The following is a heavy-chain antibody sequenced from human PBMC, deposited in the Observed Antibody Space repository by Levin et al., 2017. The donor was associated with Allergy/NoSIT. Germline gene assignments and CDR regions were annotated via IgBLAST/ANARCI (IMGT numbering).Heavy chain of an antibody. CDR1: GFTFDDYA. Sequence: SLKISCAASGFTFDDYAMHWVRQTPGGGLEWVSGISWNSGKIGYGDSMKGRFTISRDNAKSSLYLQMNGLRVEDTALYYCAKTRGFSFGIDAFDMWGQGTMVTVSS. CDR3: AKTRGFSFGIDAFDM. V-gene: IGHV3-9*01. CDR2: ISWNSGKI. J-gene: IGHJ3*02. D-gene: IGHD5-12*01.